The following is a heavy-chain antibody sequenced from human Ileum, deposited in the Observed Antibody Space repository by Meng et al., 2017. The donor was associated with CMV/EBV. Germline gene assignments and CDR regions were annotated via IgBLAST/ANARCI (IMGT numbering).Heavy chain of an antibody. CDR2: MYTSGDT. V-gene: IGHV3-66*03. CDR3: TRAFDNVWGSYDY. CDR1: GFTVSSKF. J-gene: IGHJ4*02. D-gene: IGHD3-16*01. Sequence: SCEASGFTVSSKFMSWLRQAPGKGLEWVSVMYTSGDTYYADSVKGRFTIFRDNSKNTLHLQMNSLRPEDTAVYYCTRAFDNVWGSYDYWGQGTLVTVSS.